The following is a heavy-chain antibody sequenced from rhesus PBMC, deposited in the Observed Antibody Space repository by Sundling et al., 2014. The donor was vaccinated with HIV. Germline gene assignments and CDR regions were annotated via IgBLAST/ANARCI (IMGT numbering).Heavy chain of an antibody. Sequence: QVQLQESGPAVVKPSETLSLTCAVSGGSISSSNWWSWIRQSPGKGLEWIGRIYGSGGSTDYNPSLKSRVTISIDTSKNQFSLNLTSVTAADTAVYYCASSEQLVYWGQGVLVTVSS. D-gene: IGHD6-13*01. CDR2: IYGSGGST. CDR3: ASSEQLVY. V-gene: IGHV4-93*02. J-gene: IGHJ4*01. CDR1: GGSISSSNW.